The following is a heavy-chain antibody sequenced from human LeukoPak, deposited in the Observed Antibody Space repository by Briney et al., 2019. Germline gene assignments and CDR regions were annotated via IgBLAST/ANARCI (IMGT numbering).Heavy chain of an antibody. V-gene: IGHV3-21*01. CDR3: ARGGGGNSMARAFDI. CDR2: ISSSSSYI. D-gene: IGHD4-23*01. Sequence: GGSLRLSCAASGFTFSSYSMNWVRQAPGKGLEWVSSISSSSSYIYYADSVKGRFTISRDNAKNSLYLQMNSLRAEDTAVYYCARGGGGNSMARAFDIWGQGTMVTVSS. J-gene: IGHJ3*02. CDR1: GFTFSSYS.